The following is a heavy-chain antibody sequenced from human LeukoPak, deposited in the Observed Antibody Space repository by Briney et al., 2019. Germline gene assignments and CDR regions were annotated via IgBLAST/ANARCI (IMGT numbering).Heavy chain of an antibody. V-gene: IGHV3-7*01. J-gene: IGHJ4*02. CDR2: IKQDGSGE. Sequence: GGSLRLSCAASGFTFSRYWMSWVRQAPGKGLEWVANIKQDGSGEYYVDSVKGRFTISRDNAENSLYLQMNSLRAEDTALYYCARGVYSSGWYPDYFDCWGQGTLVSVSS. D-gene: IGHD6-19*01. CDR3: ARGVYSSGWYPDYFDC. CDR1: GFTFSRYW.